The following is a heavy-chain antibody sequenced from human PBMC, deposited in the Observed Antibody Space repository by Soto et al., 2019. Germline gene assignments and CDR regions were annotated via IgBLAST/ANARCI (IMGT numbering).Heavy chain of an antibody. J-gene: IGHJ4*02. D-gene: IGHD6-13*01. CDR2: IIPILGIA. CDR1: GGTFSSYT. Sequence: QVQLVQSGAEVKKPGSSVKVSCKASGGTFSSYTISWVRQAPGQGLEWMGRIIPILGIANYAQKFQGRVTITADKSTSTAYMELSSLRSEDTAVYYCAGARGIVRGSWFDYWGQGTLVNVSS. CDR3: AGARGIVRGSWFDY. V-gene: IGHV1-69*02.